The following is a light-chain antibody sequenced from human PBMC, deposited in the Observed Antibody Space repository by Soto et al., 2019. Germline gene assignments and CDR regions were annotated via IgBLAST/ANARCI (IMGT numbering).Light chain of an antibody. Sequence: IQMTQSPSTLSASVGDRVTITCRASQKINTWVAWYQQRPGKAPQLLIYEASSLEPGVPSRFGGSGSGTDFTLTISSLQPDDLATYYCQQYEIYPLTFGGGTHVE. J-gene: IGKJ4*01. CDR1: QKINTW. V-gene: IGKV1-5*03. CDR3: QQYEIYPLT. CDR2: EAS.